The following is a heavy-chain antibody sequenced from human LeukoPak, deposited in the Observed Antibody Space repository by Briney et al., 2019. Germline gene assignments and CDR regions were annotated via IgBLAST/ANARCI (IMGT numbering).Heavy chain of an antibody. J-gene: IGHJ3*02. CDR1: GDSITGYY. Sequence: SETLSLTCSVSGDSITGYYWGWIRQPPAKGLEWIGNIYYTGNTYYNSSLKNRVTISLDTSKNQFSLKVISMTAADTAAYYCTKSDGYGLIRICGRGTMVTVSS. CDR2: IYYTGNT. CDR3: TKSDGYGLIRI. D-gene: IGHD3-10*01. V-gene: IGHV4-39*07.